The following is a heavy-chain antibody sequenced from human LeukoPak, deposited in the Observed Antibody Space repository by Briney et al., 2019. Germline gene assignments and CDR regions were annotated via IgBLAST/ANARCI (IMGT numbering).Heavy chain of an antibody. D-gene: IGHD3-10*01. CDR1: GFTFSDYY. CDR3: ARGFHYGLDV. V-gene: IGHV3-11*04. CDR2: ISTSSSTI. J-gene: IGHJ6*02. Sequence: GGSLRLSCAASGFTFSDYYMSWIRQAPGKGLEWVSYISTSSSTIYYADSVKGRFTISRDNAKNSLSLEMNSLRAEDTAVYYCARGFHYGLDVWGQGTTVTVSS.